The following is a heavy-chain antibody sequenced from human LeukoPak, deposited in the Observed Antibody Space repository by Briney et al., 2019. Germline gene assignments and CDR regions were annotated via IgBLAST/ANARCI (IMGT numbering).Heavy chain of an antibody. CDR1: GFTFDDYA. CDR3: AKDYGDSVGSDAFDN. CDR2: ISWNSGSI. J-gene: IGHJ3*02. D-gene: IGHD4-17*01. Sequence: TGGSLRLSCAASGFTFDDYAMHWVRQAPGKGLEWVSGISWNSGSIGYEDSVKGRFTISRDNAKNSLYLQMNSLRAEDMALYYCAKDYGDSVGSDAFDNWGQGTMVTVSS. V-gene: IGHV3-9*03.